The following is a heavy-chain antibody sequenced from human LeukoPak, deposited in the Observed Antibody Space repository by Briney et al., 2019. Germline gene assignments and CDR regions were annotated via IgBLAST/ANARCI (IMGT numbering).Heavy chain of an antibody. D-gene: IGHD3-10*01. V-gene: IGHV1-2*04. Sequence: ASVKVSCKASGYTFTGYYMHWVRQAPGQGLEWMGWINPNSGGTNYAQKFQGWVTMTRDTSISTAYMELSSLRSEDTAVYYCATDHGSGSYVGFDYWGQGTLVTVSS. CDR3: ATDHGSGSYVGFDY. CDR2: INPNSGGT. CDR1: GYTFTGYY. J-gene: IGHJ4*02.